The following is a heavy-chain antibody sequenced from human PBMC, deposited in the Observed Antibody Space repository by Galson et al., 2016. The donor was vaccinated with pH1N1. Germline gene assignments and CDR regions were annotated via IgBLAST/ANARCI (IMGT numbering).Heavy chain of an antibody. CDR1: GFTFSSYA. J-gene: IGHJ6*02. CDR3: ARDRLPYGGNTEGIFYYNGMDV. D-gene: IGHD4-23*01. CDR2: MSYDGSHK. V-gene: IGHV3-30*04. Sequence: SLRLSCAASGFTFSSYAMHWVRQAPGKGLEWVAVMSYDGSHKYYADSEKGRFTTSRDNSKNTLYRQMNSLRAEDTAVYYCARDRLPYGGNTEGIFYYNGMDVWGQGTTVTVSS.